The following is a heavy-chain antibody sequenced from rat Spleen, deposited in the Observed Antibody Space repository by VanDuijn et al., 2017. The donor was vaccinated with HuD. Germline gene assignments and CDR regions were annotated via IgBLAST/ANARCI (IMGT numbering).Heavy chain of an antibody. CDR1: GFTFSDYA. Sequence: EVQLVESGGGLVQPGRSLKLSCAASGFTFSDYAMAWVRQAPKKGLEWVATIIYDGGSTYYRDSVKGRFTVSRDNAKTTLYLQMDSLRSEDTATYYCARHPDYSNYFDYWGQGVMVTVSS. CDR3: ARHPDYSNYFDY. D-gene: IGHD1-1*01. J-gene: IGHJ2*01. V-gene: IGHV5-17*01. CDR2: IIYDGGST.